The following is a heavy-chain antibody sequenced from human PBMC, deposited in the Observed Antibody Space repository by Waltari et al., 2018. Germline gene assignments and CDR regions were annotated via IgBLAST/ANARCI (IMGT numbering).Heavy chain of an antibody. Sequence: EVQLVESGGGLVQPGGSLRLSCAASGFTFSSYWMHWVRQAPGKGLVWVSRINSDGSSTSYADAVKGRFTISRDNAKNTLYLQMNSLRAEDTAVYYCARGVRWELLPGAFDIWGQGTMVTVSS. V-gene: IGHV3-74*01. CDR2: INSDGSST. CDR3: ARGVRWELLPGAFDI. D-gene: IGHD1-26*01. J-gene: IGHJ3*02. CDR1: GFTFSSYW.